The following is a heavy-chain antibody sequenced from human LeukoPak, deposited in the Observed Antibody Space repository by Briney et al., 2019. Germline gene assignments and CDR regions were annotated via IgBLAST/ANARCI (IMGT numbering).Heavy chain of an antibody. CDR1: GFTFSSYA. Sequence: PGGSLRLSCAASGFTFSSYAMSWVRQAPGKGLEWVSAISGSGGSTYYADSVKGRFTISRDNSKNTLYLQMNNLRAEDTAVYYCAKTRSRNMITFGGVENWFDPWGQGTLVTVSS. CDR2: ISGSGGST. J-gene: IGHJ5*02. D-gene: IGHD3-16*01. V-gene: IGHV3-23*01. CDR3: AKTRSRNMITFGGVENWFDP.